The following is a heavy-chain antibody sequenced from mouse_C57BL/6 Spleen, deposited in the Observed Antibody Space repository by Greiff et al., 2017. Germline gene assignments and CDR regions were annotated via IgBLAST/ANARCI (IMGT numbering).Heavy chain of an antibody. V-gene: IGHV5-4*01. Sequence: EVQGVESGGGLVKPGGSLKLSCAASGFTFSSYAMSWVRQTPEKRLEWVATISDGGSYTYYPDNVKGRFTISRDNAKNNLYLQMSHLKSEDTAMYSCARSDYYGSSWGYFDVWGTGTTVTVSS. CDR2: ISDGGSYT. CDR1: GFTFSSYA. D-gene: IGHD1-1*01. CDR3: ARSDYYGSSWGYFDV. J-gene: IGHJ1*03.